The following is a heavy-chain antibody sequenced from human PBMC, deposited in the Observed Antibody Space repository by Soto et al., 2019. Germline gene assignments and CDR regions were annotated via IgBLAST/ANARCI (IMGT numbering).Heavy chain of an antibody. D-gene: IGHD3-3*02. CDR3: ARDTETLGPRANDALDI. CDR2: INVGSGNT. Sequence: QAQLVQSGAEMKKPGASVKVSCKAAGYTFSAYTMNWVRQAPGQSLEWMGWINVGSGNTRYSQNCQGRVSITRDTSASTVYMELTGRKSEDTAMYYCARDTETLGPRANDALDIWGQGTMVTVSS. V-gene: IGHV1-3*01. CDR1: GYTFSAYT. J-gene: IGHJ3*02.